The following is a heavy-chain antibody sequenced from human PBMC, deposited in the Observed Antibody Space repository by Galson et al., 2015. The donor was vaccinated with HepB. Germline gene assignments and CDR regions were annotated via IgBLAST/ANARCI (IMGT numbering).Heavy chain of an antibody. D-gene: IGHD6-13*01. CDR3: AREGQGAAAGTEYYQH. Sequence: SLRLSCAASGFTFSNYAMHWVRQAPGKGLEWVGVIWYGGSKEYYGESVKGRLTISRDNSKNTLYLQMNSPRAEDTAVYYCAREGQGAAAGTEYYQHWGQGTLVTVSS. V-gene: IGHV3-33*01. J-gene: IGHJ1*01. CDR1: GFTFSNYA. CDR2: IWYGGSKE.